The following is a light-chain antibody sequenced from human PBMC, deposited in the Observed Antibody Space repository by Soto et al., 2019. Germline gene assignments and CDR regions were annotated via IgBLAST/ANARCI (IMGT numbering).Light chain of an antibody. V-gene: IGKV3-11*01. CDR3: QQRSNWPPLA. Sequence: ENVLTQSPATLSLSPWERATLSCRASQSVSSYLSWYQQKPGQAPRLLIYDASNRATVIPARFSGSGSGTVFTLTISSLEPEDFSVYYCQQRSNWPPLAFGGGTKVEIK. CDR1: QSVSSY. J-gene: IGKJ4*01. CDR2: DAS.